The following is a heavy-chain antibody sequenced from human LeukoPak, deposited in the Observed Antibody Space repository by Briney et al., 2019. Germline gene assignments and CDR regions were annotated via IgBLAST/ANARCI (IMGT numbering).Heavy chain of an antibody. Sequence: GGSLRLTCAASGFTFSSYPLHWVRQAPGKGLEWVAVISYDGSIKYYADSVKGRFTTSRDNSKNTLYLQMNSLRAEDTAVYYCAKDLGVVVPAAIIWGQGTLVTVSS. J-gene: IGHJ4*02. D-gene: IGHD2-2*02. CDR2: ISYDGSIK. CDR3: AKDLGVVVPAAII. V-gene: IGHV3-30-3*01. CDR1: GFTFSSYP.